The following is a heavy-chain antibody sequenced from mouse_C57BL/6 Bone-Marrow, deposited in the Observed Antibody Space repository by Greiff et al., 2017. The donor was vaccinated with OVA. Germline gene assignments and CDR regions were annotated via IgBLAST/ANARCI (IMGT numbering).Heavy chain of an antibody. CDR3: TRYYGKAWFAY. V-gene: IGHV5-9-1*02. CDR1: GFTFSSYA. D-gene: IGHD2-1*01. J-gene: IGHJ3*01. CDR2: ISSGGDYI. Sequence: EVKLVESGEGLVKPGGSLKLSCAASGFTFSSYAMSWVRQTPEKRLEWVAYISSGGDYIYYADTVKGRFTISRDNARNTLYLQMSSLKSEDTAMYYCTRYYGKAWFAYWGQGTLVTVSA.